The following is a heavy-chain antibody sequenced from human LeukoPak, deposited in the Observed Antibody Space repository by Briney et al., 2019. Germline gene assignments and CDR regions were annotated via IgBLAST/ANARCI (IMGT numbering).Heavy chain of an antibody. CDR1: GFTFSSYG. V-gene: IGHV3-33*01. Sequence: RSLRLSCAASGFTFSSYGMHWVRQAPGKGLEWVAVIWNDGINKYYADSVKGRFTISRDNSKNTLYLQMNSLRAEDTAVYYCARAEAPAAIKSGAFDIWGQGTMVTVSS. CDR3: ARAEAPAAIKSGAFDI. CDR2: IWNDGINK. D-gene: IGHD2-2*01. J-gene: IGHJ3*02.